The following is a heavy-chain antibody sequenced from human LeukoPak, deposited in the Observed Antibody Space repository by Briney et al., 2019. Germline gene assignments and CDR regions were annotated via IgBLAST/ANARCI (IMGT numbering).Heavy chain of an antibody. J-gene: IGHJ6*03. D-gene: IGHD6-13*01. Sequence: SETLSLTCAVNGGSLSDYHWILIRQPPGKGLEWIAEINHSGSTNYNPSLKSRVTISVDTSKNQFSLKLSSVTAADTGLYYCARAAAGTTNYYYYHYMDVWGKGTTVTVSS. V-gene: IGHV4-34*01. CDR2: INHSGST. CDR3: ARAAAGTTNYYYYHYMDV. CDR1: GGSLSDYH.